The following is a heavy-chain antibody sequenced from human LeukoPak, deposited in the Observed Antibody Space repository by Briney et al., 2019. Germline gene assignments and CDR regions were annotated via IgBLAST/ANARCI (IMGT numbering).Heavy chain of an antibody. Sequence: GGSLRLSCAASGFTFSTYTMYWVRHPPGKRLEWVSIIGSSGGGIHYADSVKGRFIISRDSSKNALYLQMNSLRVEDTAVYYCAIDPNWGTHSWGQGVLVTVSS. J-gene: IGHJ4*02. CDR1: GFTFSTYT. CDR3: AIDPNWGTHS. CDR2: IGSSGGGI. D-gene: IGHD7-27*01. V-gene: IGHV3-23*01.